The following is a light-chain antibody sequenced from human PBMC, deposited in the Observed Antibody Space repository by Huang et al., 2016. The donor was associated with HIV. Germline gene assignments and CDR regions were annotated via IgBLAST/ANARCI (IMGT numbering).Light chain of an antibody. CDR3: QQRTNWPPGFT. CDR1: QSVGGY. J-gene: IGKJ3*01. V-gene: IGKV3-11*01. CDR2: DAS. Sequence: EIVLTQSPATLSLSPGERATLSCRASQSVGGYLAWYQQKPGKAPRLLIYDASKRATGIPARFSGSGSGTDFTLTISSLEPEDFAVYYCQQRTNWPPGFTFGPGTKVDIK.